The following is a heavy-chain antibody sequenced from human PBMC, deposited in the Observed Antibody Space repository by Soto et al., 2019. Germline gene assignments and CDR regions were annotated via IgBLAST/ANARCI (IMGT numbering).Heavy chain of an antibody. D-gene: IGHD2-15*01. Sequence: SGPTLVNPTQTLTLTCAFSGFSLSTRTRGVGVGRIRQPPGKALEWLALLYWNDDTRYSPSLESRLTITKDTSGNQVVLTMTNMDPVYTATYFCAHRRVANRTFYCDYWGQGTLVTVSS. CDR1: GFSLSTRTRGVG. CDR2: LYWNDDT. CDR3: AHRRVANRTFYCDY. J-gene: IGHJ4*02. V-gene: IGHV2-5*01.